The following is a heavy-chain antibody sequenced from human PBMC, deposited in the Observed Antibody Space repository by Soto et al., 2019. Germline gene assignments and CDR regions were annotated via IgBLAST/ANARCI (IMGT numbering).Heavy chain of an antibody. CDR3: ARGLTGDGWCDP. D-gene: IGHD7-27*01. V-gene: IGHV3-30-3*01. Sequence: QVQLVESGGGVVQPGRSLRLSCAASGFTFSSYAMHWVRQAPGKGLEWVEVISYDGSNKYYADSVKGRFTISRDNSKNTLYLQMNSLRAEDTAVYYCARGLTGDGWCDPWGQGTLVTVSS. J-gene: IGHJ5*02. CDR2: ISYDGSNK. CDR1: GFTFSSYA.